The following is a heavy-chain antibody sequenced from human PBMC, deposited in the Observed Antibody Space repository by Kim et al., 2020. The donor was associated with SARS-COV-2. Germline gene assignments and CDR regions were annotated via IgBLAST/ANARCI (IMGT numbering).Heavy chain of an antibody. V-gene: IGHV3-23*01. Sequence: ADTGKGRFTISIDNSKNTLYLQMNSLRSEDTAVYYCAKAGITMIVVAPDYWGQGTLVTVSS. J-gene: IGHJ4*02. CDR3: AKAGITMIVVAPDY. D-gene: IGHD3-22*01.